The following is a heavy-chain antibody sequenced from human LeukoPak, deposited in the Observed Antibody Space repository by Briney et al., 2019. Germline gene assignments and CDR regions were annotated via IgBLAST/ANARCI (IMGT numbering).Heavy chain of an antibody. Sequence: PGESLKISCKVSGYSFTGHWLGWVRQMPGKGLVWMGVIYPGDSDVKYNPPFQGQVTISVDKSTNTACLQWSSLKASDTAIYYCARRAYTYGRSGPFDFWGQGTLVTVSS. V-gene: IGHV5-51*01. CDR3: ARRAYTYGRSGPFDF. J-gene: IGHJ4*02. CDR2: IYPGDSDV. CDR1: GYSFTGHW. D-gene: IGHD5-18*01.